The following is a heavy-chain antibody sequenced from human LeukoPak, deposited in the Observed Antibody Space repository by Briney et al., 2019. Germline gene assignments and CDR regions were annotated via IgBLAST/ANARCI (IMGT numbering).Heavy chain of an antibody. J-gene: IGHJ4*02. D-gene: IGHD3-22*01. Sequence: SETLSLTCSVSGDSVSSDSYYWGWIRQPPGTGLEWIGSIYYSGSTYYNPSLKSRVTISVDTSKNQFSLKLSSVTAADTAVYYCARTPHYYDSSGYYSPSAFDYWGQGTLVTVSS. CDR3: ARTPHYYDSSGYYSPSAFDY. CDR1: GDSVSSDSYY. V-gene: IGHV4-39*01. CDR2: IYYSGST.